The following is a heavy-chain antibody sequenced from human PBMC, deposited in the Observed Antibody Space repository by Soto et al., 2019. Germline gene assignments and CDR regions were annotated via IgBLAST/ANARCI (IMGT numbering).Heavy chain of an antibody. Sequence: GGSLRLSCEASGFTFSGYWMSWVRQAPGKGLGWVADIKHDGSVQYYVDSVKGRFTISRDNAKKLLFLQMNGLRAEDTALYYCARATYSNAWYRFDLWGQGTLVTVSS. CDR1: GFTFSGYW. J-gene: IGHJ4*02. CDR2: IKHDGSVQ. CDR3: ARATYSNAWYRFDL. V-gene: IGHV3-7*03. D-gene: IGHD4-4*01.